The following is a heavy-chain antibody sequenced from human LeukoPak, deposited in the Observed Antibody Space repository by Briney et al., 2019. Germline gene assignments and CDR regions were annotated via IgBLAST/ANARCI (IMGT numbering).Heavy chain of an antibody. CDR3: ARDLPAGMAARPPYQLDY. CDR1: GYTFTGYY. D-gene: IGHD6-6*01. V-gene: IGHV1-18*04. J-gene: IGHJ4*02. CDR2: ISVYNGDT. Sequence: ASVKVSCKASGYTFTGYYMHWVRQVPGQGLEWMGWISVYNGDTKYAQKFQGRVTLTTETSTSTVYMELRSLKSDDTAVYYCARDLPAGMAARPPYQLDYWGQGTRVTVSS.